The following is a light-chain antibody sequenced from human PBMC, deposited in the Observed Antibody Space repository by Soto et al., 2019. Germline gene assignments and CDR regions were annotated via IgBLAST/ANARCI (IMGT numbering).Light chain of an antibody. CDR2: DAS. V-gene: IGKV3-20*01. Sequence: EIVLTQSPGTLSLSPGERATLSCRASQSVSSYLAWYQQKPGQAPRLLIYDASNRATGIPDRFSGSGSGTDFTLTISRLEPQDFAVYYCQQYSDSPPTFGQGTKVDIK. CDR3: QQYSDSPPT. CDR1: QSVSSY. J-gene: IGKJ1*01.